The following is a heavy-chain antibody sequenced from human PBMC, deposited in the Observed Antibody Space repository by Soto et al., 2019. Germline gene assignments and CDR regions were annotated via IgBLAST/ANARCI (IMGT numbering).Heavy chain of an antibody. D-gene: IGHD3-9*01. Sequence: ASVKVSCKASGCTFTSYGISWVRQAPGQGLEWMGWMNPNSGNTGYAQKFQGRVTMTRNTSISTAYVELSSLRSEDTALYYCARGLRYFVRYMDVWGKGTTVTVSS. CDR1: GCTFTSYG. CDR3: ARGLRYFVRYMDV. J-gene: IGHJ6*03. V-gene: IGHV1-8*02. CDR2: MNPNSGNT.